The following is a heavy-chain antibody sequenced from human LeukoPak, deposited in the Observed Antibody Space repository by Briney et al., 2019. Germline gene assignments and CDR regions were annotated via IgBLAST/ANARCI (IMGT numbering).Heavy chain of an antibody. CDR2: INTNSGGP. Sequence: ASVKLSCKASGYTFADYVVDGVRQAPGPGLEWMGWINTNSGGPNYAHNSQGRVTMTRDTSISTAHMELTRLTPDDTPVYSCARDLIVGPTVFDYWGQRNPVTVSS. CDR1: GYTFADYV. D-gene: IGHD1-26*01. J-gene: IGHJ4*02. V-gene: IGHV1-2*02. CDR3: ARDLIVGPTVFDY.